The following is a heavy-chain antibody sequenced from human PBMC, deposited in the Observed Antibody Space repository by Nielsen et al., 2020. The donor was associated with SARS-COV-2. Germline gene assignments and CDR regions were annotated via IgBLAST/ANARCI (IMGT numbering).Heavy chain of an antibody. Sequence: SVRVSCKASGGTFSSYAISWVRQAPGQGLEWMGGIIPIFGTANYAQKFQGRVTITADESTSTAYMELSSLRSEDTAVYYCARGTPTDSGWYLFYYGMDVWGQGTTVTVSS. CDR2: IIPIFGTA. CDR1: GGTFSSYA. J-gene: IGHJ6*02. CDR3: ARGTPTDSGWYLFYYGMDV. D-gene: IGHD6-19*01. V-gene: IGHV1-69*13.